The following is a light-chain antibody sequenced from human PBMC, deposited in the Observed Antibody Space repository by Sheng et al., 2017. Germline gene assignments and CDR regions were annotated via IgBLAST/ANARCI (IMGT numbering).Light chain of an antibody. CDR3: QQYNNWPGA. CDR1: QNISSN. J-gene: IGKJ1*01. Sequence: ETVMTQSPATLSVSPGERATLSCRASQNISSNLAWYQQKPGQAPRLLIYGASTRAAGIPARFSGSGSGTEFTLTISSLQSEDFAVYCCQQYNNWPGAFGQGTKVEIK. CDR2: GAS. V-gene: IGKV3-15*01.